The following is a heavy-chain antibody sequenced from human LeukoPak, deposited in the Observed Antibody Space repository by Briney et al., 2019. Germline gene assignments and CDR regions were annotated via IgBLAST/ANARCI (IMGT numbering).Heavy chain of an antibody. D-gene: IGHD2-8*01. CDR1: GFTFSSYA. Sequence: GGSLRLSCAASGFTFSSYAMSWVRQAPGKGLEWVSAISGSGGSTYYADSVKGRFTISRDNSKNTLYLQVNSLRAEDTAVYYCAATNGALGDYFDYWGQGTLVTVSS. J-gene: IGHJ4*02. V-gene: IGHV3-23*01. CDR3: AATNGALGDYFDY. CDR2: ISGSGGST.